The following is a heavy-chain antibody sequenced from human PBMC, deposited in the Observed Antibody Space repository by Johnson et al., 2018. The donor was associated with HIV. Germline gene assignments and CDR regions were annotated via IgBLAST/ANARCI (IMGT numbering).Heavy chain of an antibody. V-gene: IGHV3-66*01. CDR3: AKDRSTGWYPAFDI. CDR1: GFAVSGYY. CDR2: LFSGDTT. D-gene: IGHD6-19*01. J-gene: IGHJ3*02. Sequence: MQLVESGGGLVRPGGSLRLSCVASGFAVSGYYMSWVRQAPGKGLEWVSVLFSGDTTYYADSVNGRFTISRDNSKNTLYLQMNSLRAEDTALYYCAKDRSTGWYPAFDIWGQGTMVTVSS.